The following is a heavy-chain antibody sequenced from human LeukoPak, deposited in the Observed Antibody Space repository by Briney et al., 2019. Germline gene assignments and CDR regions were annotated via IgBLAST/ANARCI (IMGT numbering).Heavy chain of an antibody. Sequence: GGPLRLSCAASGFTFSNYWMSWVRQAPGKGLEWVANIKQDGSEKYYVDSVKGRFTISRDNAKNSLYLQMNSLRAEDTAVYYCARDRWGYSYGGDWGQGTLVTVSS. CDR1: GFTFSNYW. J-gene: IGHJ4*02. D-gene: IGHD5-18*01. CDR3: ARDRWGYSYGGD. CDR2: IKQDGSEK. V-gene: IGHV3-7*01.